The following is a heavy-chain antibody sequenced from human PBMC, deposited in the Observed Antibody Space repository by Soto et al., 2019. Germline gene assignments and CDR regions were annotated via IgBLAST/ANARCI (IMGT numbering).Heavy chain of an antibody. CDR2: INHSGST. V-gene: IGHV4-34*01. D-gene: IGHD6-13*01. CDR3: ARAGSSWAYYYYYYGMDV. J-gene: IGHJ6*02. CDR1: GGSFSGYY. Sequence: LSLTCAVYGGSFSGYYWSWIRQPPGKGLEWIGEINHSGSTNYNPSLKSRVTISVDTSKNQFSLKLSSVTAADTAVYYCARAGSSWAYYYYYYGMDVWGQGTTVTVS.